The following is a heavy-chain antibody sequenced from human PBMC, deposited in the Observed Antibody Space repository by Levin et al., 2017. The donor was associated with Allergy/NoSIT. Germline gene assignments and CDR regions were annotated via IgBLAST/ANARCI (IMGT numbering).Heavy chain of an antibody. CDR1: GYTFTSYY. J-gene: IGHJ4*02. CDR2: INPSGGST. V-gene: IGHV1-46*01. Sequence: PEASVKVSCKASGYTFTSYYMHWVRQTPGQGLEWMGIINPSGGSTSYAQKFEGRVTMTRDTSTNTVYMELSSLRSEDTAVYYCVRVLDYDSSGYYYFDHWGQGTLVTVSS. CDR3: VRVLDYDSSGYYYFDH. D-gene: IGHD3-22*01.